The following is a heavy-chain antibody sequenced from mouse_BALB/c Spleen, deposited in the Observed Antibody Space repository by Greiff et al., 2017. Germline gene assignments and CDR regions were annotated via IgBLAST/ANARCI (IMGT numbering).Heavy chain of an antibody. CDR1: GFTFSSFG. CDR2: ISSGSSTI. V-gene: IGHV5-17*02. D-gene: IGHD3-3*01. Sequence: EVQLVESGGGLVQPGGSRKLSCAASGFTFSSFGMHWVRQAPEKGLEWVAYISSGSSTIYYADTVKGRFTISRDNPKNTLFLQMTSLRSEDTAMYYCARAEATGHFDYWGQGTTLTVSS. J-gene: IGHJ2*01. CDR3: ARAEATGHFDY.